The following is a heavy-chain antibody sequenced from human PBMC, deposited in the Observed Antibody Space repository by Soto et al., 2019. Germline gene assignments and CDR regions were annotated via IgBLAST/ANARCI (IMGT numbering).Heavy chain of an antibody. Sequence: QVQLVESGGGAVQPGRSLRLSCAASGFTFSSYGMHWVRQAPGKGLEWVAVISYDGSNKYYADSVKGRFIISRDNSKNTLYLQMNSLRAKDTAVYYCAKETYSGPLDYWGQGTLVTVSS. CDR1: GFTFSSYG. J-gene: IGHJ4*02. CDR3: AKETYSGPLDY. D-gene: IGHD2-15*01. CDR2: ISYDGSNK. V-gene: IGHV3-30*18.